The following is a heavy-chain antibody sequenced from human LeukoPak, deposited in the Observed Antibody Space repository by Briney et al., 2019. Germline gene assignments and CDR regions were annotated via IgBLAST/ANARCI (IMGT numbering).Heavy chain of an antibody. CDR1: GYTFTSYD. CDR2: MNPNSGNT. D-gene: IGHD2-8*01. V-gene: IGHV1-8*01. Sequence: ASVKVPCKASGYTFTSYDINWVRQATGQGLEWMGWMNPNSGNTGYAQKFQGRVTMTRNTSISTAYMELSSLRSEDTAVYYCARGRILYSTPRLFDPWGQGTLVTVSS. J-gene: IGHJ5*02. CDR3: ARGRILYSTPRLFDP.